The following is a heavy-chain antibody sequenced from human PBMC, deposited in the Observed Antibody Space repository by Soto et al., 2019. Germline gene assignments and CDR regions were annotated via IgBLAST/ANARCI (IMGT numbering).Heavy chain of an antibody. CDR3: ASPARNYDFWSGYSFDI. D-gene: IGHD3-3*01. CDR1: GYTFTSYD. J-gene: IGHJ3*02. CDR2: MNPNSGNT. V-gene: IGHV1-8*01. Sequence: QVQLVQSGAEVKKPGASVKVSCKASGYTFTSYDINWVRQATGQGLEWMGWMNPNSGNTGYAQKFQGRVTMTRNTSASTAYMGLSSLRSEDAAVYYCASPARNYDFWSGYSFDIWGQGTMVTVSS.